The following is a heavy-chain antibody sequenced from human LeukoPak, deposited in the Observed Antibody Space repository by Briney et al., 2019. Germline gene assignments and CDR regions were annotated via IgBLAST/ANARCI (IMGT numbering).Heavy chain of an antibody. J-gene: IGHJ5*02. CDR1: GGSFSGYY. CDR3: ARARRDDYVWGSYRYKAGNNWFDP. D-gene: IGHD3-16*02. Sequence: PSETLSLTCAVCGGSFSGYYWSWIRQPPGKGLEWIGEINHSGSTNYNPSLKSRVPISVDTSKNQFSLKLSSVTAADTAVYYCARARRDDYVWGSYRYKAGNNWFDPWGQGTLVTVSS. CDR2: INHSGST. V-gene: IGHV4-34*01.